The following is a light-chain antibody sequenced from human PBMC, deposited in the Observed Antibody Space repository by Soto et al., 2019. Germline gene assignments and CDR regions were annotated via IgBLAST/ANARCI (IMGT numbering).Light chain of an antibody. CDR2: GAS. CDR1: QSVSSSY. V-gene: IGKV3-20*01. J-gene: IGKJ2*01. Sequence: EIVLTQSPGTLSLSPGERATLSCRASQSVSSSYLAWYQQKPGQAPRLLIYGASSRATGIPDRFSGSGSGTDFTLTISRLEPEDFAVYYCQQYDTSTRRYTFGQGTKLEIK. CDR3: QQYDTSTRRYT.